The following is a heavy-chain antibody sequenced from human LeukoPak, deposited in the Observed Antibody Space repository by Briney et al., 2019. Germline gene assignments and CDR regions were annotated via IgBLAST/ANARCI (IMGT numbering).Heavy chain of an antibody. D-gene: IGHD6-19*01. CDR1: GFTFISYG. Sequence: GGSLRLSGATSGFTFISYGFNWARQAPGKGLEWISYISSSGSTIQYADSVEGRFTISRDNAKNSLFLQMNSLRAEDTAVYYCARVTAVAAPWVYWGQGTQVTVSS. J-gene: IGHJ4*02. CDR3: ARVTAVAAPWVY. V-gene: IGHV3-48*04. CDR2: ISSSGSTI.